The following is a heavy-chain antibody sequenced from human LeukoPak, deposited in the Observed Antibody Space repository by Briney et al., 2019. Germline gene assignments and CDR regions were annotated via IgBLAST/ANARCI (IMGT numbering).Heavy chain of an antibody. CDR2: INTYTGNT. V-gene: IGHV1-8*01. D-gene: IGHD2-2*02. CDR1: GYTFTSYD. Sequence: ASVKVSCKASGYTFTSYDINWVRQATGQGLEWMGWINTYTGNTGYAQKFHGRVTMTMNTSISTAYMELSSLRSEDTAVYYCASSWAFCSSTSCYTWNWFDPWGQGTLVTVSS. CDR3: ASSWAFCSSTSCYTWNWFDP. J-gene: IGHJ5*02.